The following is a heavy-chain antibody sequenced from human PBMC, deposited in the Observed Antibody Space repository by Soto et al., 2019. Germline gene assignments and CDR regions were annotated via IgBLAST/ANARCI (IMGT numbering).Heavy chain of an antibody. D-gene: IGHD1-26*01. CDR2: FSATSENT. Sequence: EVQLLESGGGLVQPGGSLRLSCVGSGFFFSSYTMTWVRQAPGKGLEWVSSFSATSENTYYADSVRGRFTISRDNSKNTLLLQMHSLTAEATAMYFCERARDHQWVRLPLDSWGQGILVIVS. J-gene: IGHJ4*02. CDR1: GFFFSSYT. CDR3: ERARDHQWVRLPLDS. V-gene: IGHV3-23*01.